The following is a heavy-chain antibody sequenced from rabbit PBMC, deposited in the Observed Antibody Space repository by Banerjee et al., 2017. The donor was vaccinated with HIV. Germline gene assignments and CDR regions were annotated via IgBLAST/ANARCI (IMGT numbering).Heavy chain of an antibody. V-gene: IGHV1S45*01. J-gene: IGHJ4*01. D-gene: IGHD6-1*01. CDR2: INTSSGNT. CDR1: GFSFSNKYV. CDR3: ARDLYIGDSGVAYGFNL. Sequence: QEQLEESGGDLVKPEGSLTLTCTAPGFSFSNKYVMCWVRQAPGKGLEWIACINTSSGNTVYASWAKGRFTISKTSSTTVTLQLASLTAADTATYFCARDLYIGDSGVAYGFNLWGPGTLVTVS.